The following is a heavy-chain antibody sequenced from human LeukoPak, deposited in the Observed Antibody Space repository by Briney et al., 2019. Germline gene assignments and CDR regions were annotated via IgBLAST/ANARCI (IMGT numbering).Heavy chain of an antibody. CDR2: ISSSSSTI. D-gene: IGHD6-6*01. V-gene: IGHV3-48*04. CDR1: GFTFSSYS. J-gene: IGHJ3*02. CDR3: ARDEEYSSSSDALDI. Sequence: PGGSLRLSCAASGFTFSSYSMNWVRQAPGKGLEWVSYISSSSSTIYYADSVKGRFTISRDNAKNSLYLQMNSLRAEDTAVYYCARDEEYSSSSDALDIWGQGTMVTVSS.